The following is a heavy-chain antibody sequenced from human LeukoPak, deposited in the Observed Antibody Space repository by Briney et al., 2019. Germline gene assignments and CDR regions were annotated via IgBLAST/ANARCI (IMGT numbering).Heavy chain of an antibody. CDR2: IHGDGRTT. CDR1: GFTFSSYW. V-gene: IGHV3-74*01. Sequence: GGSLRLSCAASGFTFSSYWIHWVRQVPGKGLVWVSRIHGDGRTTTYADSVKGRFTISRDNAKNALYLQMNSLRAEDTAVYYCARDNGENYHTAFDYWGQGTLVTVSS. CDR3: ARDNGENYHTAFDY. D-gene: IGHD2-8*01. J-gene: IGHJ4*02.